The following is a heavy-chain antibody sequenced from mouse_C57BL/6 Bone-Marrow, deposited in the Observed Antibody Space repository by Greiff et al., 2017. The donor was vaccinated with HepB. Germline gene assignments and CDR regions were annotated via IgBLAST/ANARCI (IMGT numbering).Heavy chain of an antibody. V-gene: IGHV1-69*01. Sequence: QVQLQPGAELVMPGASVKLSCKASGYTFTSYWMHWVKQRPGQGLEWIGEIDPSDSYTNYNQKFKGKSTLTVDKSSSTAYMQLSSLTAEDSAVSYCARTLPSYYYGSSRWYFDVWGTGTTVTVSS. CDR3: ARTLPSYYYGSSRWYFDV. D-gene: IGHD1-1*01. CDR2: IDPSDSYT. J-gene: IGHJ1*03. CDR1: GYTFTSYW.